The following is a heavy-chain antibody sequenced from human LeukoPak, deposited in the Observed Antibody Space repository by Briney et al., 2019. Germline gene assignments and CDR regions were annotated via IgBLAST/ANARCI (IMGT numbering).Heavy chain of an antibody. V-gene: IGHV3-23*01. CDR3: AKWGDYDVLTGYYVSDY. Sequence: PGASLRLSCAASGFTISNYAMSWVRQAPGKGLEWVSAITGSGGNTYYADSVKGRFTISRDNSKNTLYLQMNSLRAEDTAVYYCAKWGDYDVLTGYYVSDYWGQGTLVTVSS. D-gene: IGHD3-9*01. CDR1: GFTISNYA. CDR2: ITGSGGNT. J-gene: IGHJ4*02.